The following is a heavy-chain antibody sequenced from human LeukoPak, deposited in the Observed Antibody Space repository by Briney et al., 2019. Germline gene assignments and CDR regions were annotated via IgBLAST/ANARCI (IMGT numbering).Heavy chain of an antibody. CDR3: ARGRYYYDSSGYYYFDY. CDR1: GGSISSSSYY. V-gene: IGHV4-39*07. Sequence: SETLSLTCTVSGGSISSSSYYWGWIRQPPGKGLEWIGSIYTSGSTNYNPSLKSRVTMSVDTSKNQFSLKLSSVTAADTAVYYCARGRYYYDSSGYYYFDYWGQGTLVTVSS. CDR2: IYTSGST. J-gene: IGHJ4*02. D-gene: IGHD3-22*01.